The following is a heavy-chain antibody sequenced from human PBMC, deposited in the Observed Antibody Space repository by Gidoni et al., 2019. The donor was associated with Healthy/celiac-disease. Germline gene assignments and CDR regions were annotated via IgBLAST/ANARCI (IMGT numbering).Heavy chain of an antibody. J-gene: IGHJ6*03. CDR3: ARSVVVPAAIRRRRDYYYYMDV. CDR1: GSTFTSYD. V-gene: IGHV1-8*01. CDR2: MNPNSGNT. D-gene: IGHD2-2*02. Sequence: QVQLVQSGAEAKKPGASVKASCYASGSTFTSYDNNWVRQATGQGLEWMGWMNPNSGNTGYAQKFQGGVTITKNTSISTAYMELSSLRSEDTAVYYCARSVVVPAAIRRRRDYYYYMDVWGKGTTVTVSS.